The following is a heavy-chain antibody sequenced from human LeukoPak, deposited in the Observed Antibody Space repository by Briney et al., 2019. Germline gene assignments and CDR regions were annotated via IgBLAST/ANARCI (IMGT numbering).Heavy chain of an antibody. CDR3: SSYDNSGYHYRNY. CDR2: VRTEGNGTTT. J-gene: IGHJ4*02. D-gene: IGHD3-22*01. CDR1: GFTFSGSA. V-gene: IGHV3-73*01. Sequence: GGSLRLSCAASGFTFSGSAIHWVRQASGKGLEWVGRVRTEGNGTTTQYAAPVKGRFSISRDDSKNTAYLQMNSLKTEDTAVYFCSSYDNSGYHYRNYWGQGTLVTVSS.